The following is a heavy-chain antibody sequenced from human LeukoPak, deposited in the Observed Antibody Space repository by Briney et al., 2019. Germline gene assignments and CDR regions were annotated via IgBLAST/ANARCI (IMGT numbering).Heavy chain of an antibody. D-gene: IGHD1-14*01. CDR3: ARDFTGTTSSIFDY. Sequence: PGGSLRLSCAASGFTLTSYALHWVRQAPGKGLEWVAVVFYDGSNKYYADSVKGRFTVSRDNSRNTLHLQMNGLRPEDTAVYYCARDFTGTTSSIFDYWGPGTPVIVSS. CDR1: GFTLTSYA. V-gene: IGHV3-30*04. CDR2: VFYDGSNK. J-gene: IGHJ4*02.